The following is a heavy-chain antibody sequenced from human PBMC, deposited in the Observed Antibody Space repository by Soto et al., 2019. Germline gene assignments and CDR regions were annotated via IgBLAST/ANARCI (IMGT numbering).Heavy chain of an antibody. CDR2: IYYSGST. V-gene: IGHV4-31*03. J-gene: IGHJ4*02. CDR1: GGSISSGGYY. CDR3: AGDKYYGAQFDY. Sequence: TSETLSLTCTVSGGSISSGGYYWSWIRQHPGKGLEWIGYIYYSGSTYYNPSLKSRVTISVDTSKNQFSLKLSSVTAADTAVYYCAGDKYYGAQFDYWGQGTLVTVSS. D-gene: IGHD3-3*01.